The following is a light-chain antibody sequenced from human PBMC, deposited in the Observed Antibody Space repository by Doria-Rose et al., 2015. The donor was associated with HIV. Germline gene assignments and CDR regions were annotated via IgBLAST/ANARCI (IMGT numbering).Light chain of an antibody. CDR1: QSLLYTSKNY. CDR2: WAS. CDR3: QRYYDTPS. V-gene: IGKV4-1*01. Sequence: DTRLTQSPVSLGMSLSERATLNCKSNQSLLYTSKNYLAWYQQKPGQPPKLLTYWASTRQSGVPARFSGSGSGTDFTLTISSLEAEDVAVYYCQRYYDTPSFGPGTTVDIK. J-gene: IGKJ3*01.